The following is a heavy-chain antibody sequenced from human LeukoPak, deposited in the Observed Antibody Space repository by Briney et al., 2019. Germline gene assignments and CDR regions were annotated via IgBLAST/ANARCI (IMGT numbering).Heavy chain of an antibody. J-gene: IGHJ6*02. CDR2: INQDGSEK. CDR3: ARGLPLYYDFWRELNYGMDV. Sequence: PGGSLRLSCAASGFTFSSYWMSWVRQAPGKGLEWVANINQDGSEKYYVDSVKGRFTISRDNAKNSLYLQMNSLRAEDTAVYYCARGLPLYYDFWRELNYGMDVWGQGTTVTVSS. V-gene: IGHV3-7*01. D-gene: IGHD3-3*01. CDR1: GFTFSSYW.